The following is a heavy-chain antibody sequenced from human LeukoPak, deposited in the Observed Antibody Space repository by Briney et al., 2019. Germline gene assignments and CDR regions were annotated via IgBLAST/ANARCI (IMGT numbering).Heavy chain of an antibody. J-gene: IGHJ4*02. CDR3: ARSSWGSYYPLFDY. V-gene: IGHV3-33*01. CDR2: IWYDGTSK. D-gene: IGHD3-10*01. Sequence: GRSLRLSCAASGFSFSNYGMHWVRQAPGKGLEWVAVIWYDGTSKYYADSVKGRFTISRDNSKNTLYLQMNSLRAEDTAVYYCARSSWGSYYPLFDYWGQGTLVTVSS. CDR1: GFSFSNYG.